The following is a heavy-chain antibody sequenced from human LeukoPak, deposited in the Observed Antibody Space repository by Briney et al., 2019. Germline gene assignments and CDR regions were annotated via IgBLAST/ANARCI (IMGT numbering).Heavy chain of an antibody. CDR2: ISAYNGNT. CDR3: ARSRGVGSSWYGVDY. V-gene: IGHV1-18*01. CDR1: GYTFTSYG. J-gene: IGHJ4*02. Sequence: GASVKVSCKASGYTFTSYGISWVRQAPGQGLEWMGWISAYNGNTNYAQKLRGRVTMTTDTSTSTAYMELRSLRSDDTAVYYCARSRGVGSSWYGVDYWGQGTLVTVSS. D-gene: IGHD6-13*01.